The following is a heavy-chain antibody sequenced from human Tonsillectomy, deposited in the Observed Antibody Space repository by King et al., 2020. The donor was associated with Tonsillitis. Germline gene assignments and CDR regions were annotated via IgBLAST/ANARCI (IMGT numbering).Heavy chain of an antibody. CDR2: IYHSGST. Sequence: QLQESGPGLVKPSETLSLTCAVSGYSISSGYYWGWIRQPPGKGLEWIGSIYHSGSTYYNPSLKSRVTISVDTSKNQFSLKLSSVTAADTAVYYWARDPVVLDAFDIWGQGTMVTVSS. J-gene: IGHJ3*02. CDR3: ARDPVVLDAFDI. V-gene: IGHV4-38-2*01. D-gene: IGHD4-23*01. CDR1: GYSISSGYY.